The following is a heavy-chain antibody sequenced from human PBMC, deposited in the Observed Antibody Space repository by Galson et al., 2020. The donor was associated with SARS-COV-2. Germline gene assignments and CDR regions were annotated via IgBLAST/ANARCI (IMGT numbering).Heavy chain of an antibody. CDR2: IRGSGDTT. D-gene: IGHD3-9*01. CDR3: AKEVPMTGRTDEYFQH. Sequence: ESLKISCAASGFTFSSCPMSWVRQAPGQGLEWVSEIRGSGDTTYYADSVKGWFTISRDTSKNTLYLQMNSLRAEDTAIYYCAKEVPMTGRTDEYFQHWGQGTLVTVSS. V-gene: IGHV3-23*01. CDR1: GFTFSSCP. J-gene: IGHJ1*01.